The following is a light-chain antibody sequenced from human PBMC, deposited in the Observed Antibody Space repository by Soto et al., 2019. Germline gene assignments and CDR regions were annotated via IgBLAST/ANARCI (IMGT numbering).Light chain of an antibody. V-gene: IGKV1-9*01. Sequence: DIQFTQSPSFLSSSVRERFTITCRASQGISSYLAWYQQKPGKAPKLLIYAASTLQSGVPSRFSGSGSGTEFTLTISSLQPEDFATYYCQQLNSYPITFGQGTRLEIK. J-gene: IGKJ5*01. CDR2: AAS. CDR1: QGISSY. CDR3: QQLNSYPIT.